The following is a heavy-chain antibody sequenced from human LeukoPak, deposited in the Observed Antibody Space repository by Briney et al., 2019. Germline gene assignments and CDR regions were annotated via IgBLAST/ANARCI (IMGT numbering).Heavy chain of an antibody. CDR2: ISSSGSTI. D-gene: IGHD2-2*01. J-gene: IGHJ6*02. V-gene: IGHV3-11*01. CDR3: AREGYCSSTSCYGYGMDV. CDR1: GFTFSDYY. Sequence: GGSLRLSCAASGFTFSDYYMSWIRQAPGKGLEWVSYISSSGSTIYYADSVKGRFTISRDNAKNSLYLQMNSLRAEDTAVYYCAREGYCSSTSCYGYGMDVWGQGTTVTVSS.